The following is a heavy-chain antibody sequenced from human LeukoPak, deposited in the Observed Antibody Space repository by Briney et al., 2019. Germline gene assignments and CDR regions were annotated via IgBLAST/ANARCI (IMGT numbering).Heavy chain of an antibody. CDR2: ISWNSVNI. D-gene: IGHD2-2*03. J-gene: IGHJ4*02. Sequence: GGSLRLSCAASGFTFDDYAMHWVRQAPGKGLEWVSGISWNSVNIGHEDSVKGRFTISRDNSKNTLLLQMNSLRAEDTAVYYCARDFGYCSTTSCYDQWGQGTLVTVSS. CDR1: GFTFDDYA. V-gene: IGHV3-9*01. CDR3: ARDFGYCSTTSCYDQ.